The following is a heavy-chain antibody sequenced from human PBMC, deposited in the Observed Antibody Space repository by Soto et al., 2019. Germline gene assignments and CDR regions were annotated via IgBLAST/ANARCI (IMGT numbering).Heavy chain of an antibody. V-gene: IGHV3-23*01. D-gene: IGHD2-15*01. Sequence: SVKGRFTISRDSSKNTLYLQMNSLRAEDTAMYYCVKDDYLVMVVLATSARWFDPWGLGTLVTVSS. CDR3: VKDDYLVMVVLATSARWFDP. J-gene: IGHJ5*02.